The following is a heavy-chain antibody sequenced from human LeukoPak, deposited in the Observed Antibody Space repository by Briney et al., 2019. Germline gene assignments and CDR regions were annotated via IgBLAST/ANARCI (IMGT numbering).Heavy chain of an antibody. D-gene: IGHD5-24*01. V-gene: IGHV4-59*12. J-gene: IGHJ4*02. CDR3: AREGRDGYNSDY. CDR1: GGSISSYY. Sequence: SETLSLTCTVSGGSISSYYWSWIRQPPGKGLEWIGYIYYSGSTNYNPSLKSRVTISVDTSKSQFSLKLSSVTAADTAVYYCAREGRDGYNSDYWGQGTLVTVSS. CDR2: IYYSGST.